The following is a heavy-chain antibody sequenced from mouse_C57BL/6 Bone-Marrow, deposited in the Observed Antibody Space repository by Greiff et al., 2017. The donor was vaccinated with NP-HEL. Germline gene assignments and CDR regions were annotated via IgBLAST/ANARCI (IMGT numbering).Heavy chain of an antibody. D-gene: IGHD1-1*01. Sequence: VQLQQSGPVLVKPGASVKMSCKASGYTFTDYYMNWVKQSHGKSLEWIGVINPYNGGTSYNQKFKGKATLTVDKSSSTAYMELNSLTSEDSAVYYCTRSLPTVVAGGTWFGYWGQSTTLTISS. CDR1: GYTFTDYY. CDR2: INPYNGGT. J-gene: IGHJ2*01. V-gene: IGHV1-19*01. CDR3: TRSLPTVVAGGTWFGY.